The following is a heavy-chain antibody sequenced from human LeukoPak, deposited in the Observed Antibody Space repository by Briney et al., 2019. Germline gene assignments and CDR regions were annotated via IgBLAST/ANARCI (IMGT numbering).Heavy chain of an antibody. CDR3: ARHTHSIARYYFDY. J-gene: IGHJ4*02. Sequence: SQTLSLTCTVSGGSMSSYYWSWVRQPPGKGLEWIGHIYSTESTNYNPSLKSRVTMSVDTSNNQFSLRLSSVTAADTAVYYCARHTHSIARYYFDYWGQGTLVTVSS. CDR1: GGSMSSYY. D-gene: IGHD6-13*01. CDR2: IYSTEST. V-gene: IGHV4-59*01.